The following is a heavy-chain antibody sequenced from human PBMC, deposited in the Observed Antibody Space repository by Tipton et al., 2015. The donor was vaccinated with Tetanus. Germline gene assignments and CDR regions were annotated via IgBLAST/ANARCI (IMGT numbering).Heavy chain of an antibody. CDR1: GVSVMSGEYF. Sequence: TLSLTCTVSGVSVMSGEYFWSWVRHLPGKGLEAIGSTQFSGGTYYDPSLKSRATISIDMSKNQFSLKLTSVTAADTAVYFCARDFRGNGDGWYWDYWGQGTLVTVSS. J-gene: IGHJ4*02. D-gene: IGHD6-19*01. CDR3: ARDFRGNGDGWYWDY. CDR2: TQFSGGT. V-gene: IGHV4-31*03.